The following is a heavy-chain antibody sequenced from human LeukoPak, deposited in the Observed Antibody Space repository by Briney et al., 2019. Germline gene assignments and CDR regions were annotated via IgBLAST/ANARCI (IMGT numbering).Heavy chain of an antibody. Sequence: ASVKVSCKASGYTFTGYYMHWVQQAPGQGLEGMGRINPNSGGTNYAQKFQGRVTMTRDTSISTAYMELSSLRSDDTAVYYCARDQGLTGTTSDFDYWGQGTLVTVSS. V-gene: IGHV1-2*06. CDR3: ARDQGLTGTTSDFDY. J-gene: IGHJ4*02. D-gene: IGHD1-7*01. CDR2: INPNSGGT. CDR1: GYTFTGYY.